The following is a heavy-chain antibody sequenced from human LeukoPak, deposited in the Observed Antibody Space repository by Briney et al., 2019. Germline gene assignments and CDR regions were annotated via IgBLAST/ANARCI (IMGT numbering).Heavy chain of an antibody. D-gene: IGHD6-19*01. CDR2: IRYDGSNK. V-gene: IGHV3-30*02. J-gene: IGHJ4*02. Sequence: GGSLRLSCAASGFTFSSYGMHWVRQAPGKGLEWVAFIRYDGSNKYYADSVKGRFTISRDNSKNTLYLQMNSLRAEDTAVYYRAKDRGSIAVAGTLLDYWGQGTLVTVSS. CDR3: AKDRGSIAVAGTLLDY. CDR1: GFTFSSYG.